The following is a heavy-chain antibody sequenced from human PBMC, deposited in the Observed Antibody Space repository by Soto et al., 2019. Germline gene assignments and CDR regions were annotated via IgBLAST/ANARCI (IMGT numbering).Heavy chain of an antibody. CDR2: IKNKGNSYTT. CDR3: ARYSSGWYSYFDF. J-gene: IGHJ4*02. Sequence: EVQLVESGGGLVQPGGSLRLSCAASGFPFSDYYMDWVRQAPGKGLEWVGRIKNKGNSYTTGYAASVKGRFTISRDDSKNSVYLQMNSLKTEDTAVYYCARYSSGWYSYFDFWGQGTLVTVSS. CDR1: GFPFSDYY. D-gene: IGHD6-19*01. V-gene: IGHV3-72*01.